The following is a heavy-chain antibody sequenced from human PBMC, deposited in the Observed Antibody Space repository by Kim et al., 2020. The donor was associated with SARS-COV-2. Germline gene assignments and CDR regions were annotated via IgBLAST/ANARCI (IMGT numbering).Heavy chain of an antibody. J-gene: IGHJ6*02. Sequence: GGSLRLSCAASGFNFSTYGMHWVRQAPGNGLEWVAVISYDATKKYFVESVKGRFTISRDNSKNTLYLQMDSLRAEDTAVYYCSKAYYARQIGNYYGMDVWGQGTTVTVSS. CDR1: GFNFSTYG. V-gene: IGHV3-30*18. D-gene: IGHD1-26*01. CDR3: SKAYYARQIGNYYGMDV. CDR2: ISYDATKK.